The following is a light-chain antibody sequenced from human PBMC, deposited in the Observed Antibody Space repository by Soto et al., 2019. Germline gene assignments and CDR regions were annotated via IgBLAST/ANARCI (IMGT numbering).Light chain of an antibody. CDR3: SSYTSSSTPLYV. J-gene: IGLJ1*01. CDR1: SSDVGGYNY. V-gene: IGLV2-14*01. Sequence: QSERTQPASGYGSPRQSSSISCTETSSDVGGYNYVSWYQQHPGKAPKLMIYDVSNRPSGVSNRFSGSKSGNTASLTISGLQAEDEADYYCSSYTSSSTPLYVFGTGTKVTVL. CDR2: DVS.